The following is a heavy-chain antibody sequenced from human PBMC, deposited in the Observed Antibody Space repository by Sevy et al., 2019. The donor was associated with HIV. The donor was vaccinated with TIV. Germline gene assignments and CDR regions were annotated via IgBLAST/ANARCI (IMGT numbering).Heavy chain of an antibody. CDR2: IWYDGTIK. V-gene: IGHV3-33*08. J-gene: IGHJ4*02. CDR1: GFTFSSYV. Sequence: GGSLRLSCAASGFTFSSYVMHWVRQAPGKGLEWVALIWYDGTIKYYADSVKGRFTISRDNSKDTLFLQMNSLTPEDTAVYYCARGGGYCGGDCYSIAYWGQGAMVSVSS. CDR3: ARGGGYCGGDCYSIAY. D-gene: IGHD2-21*02.